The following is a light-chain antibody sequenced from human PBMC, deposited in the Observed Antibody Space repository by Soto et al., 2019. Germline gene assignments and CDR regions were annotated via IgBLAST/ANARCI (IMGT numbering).Light chain of an antibody. CDR2: AAS. Sequence: DIQMTQSPSSLSASVGDRITITCRASQSISGYLCGYQHKPGKAPNLLIYAASTLQIGVSSRFSGGGSGTDFTLTISSLQPDDFATYYCQQTYSAPWTFGQGTKVEI. CDR3: QQTYSAPWT. CDR1: QSISGY. V-gene: IGKV1-39*01. J-gene: IGKJ1*01.